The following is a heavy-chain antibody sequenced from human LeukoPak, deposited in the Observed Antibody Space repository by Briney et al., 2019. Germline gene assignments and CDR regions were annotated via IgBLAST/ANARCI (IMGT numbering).Heavy chain of an antibody. D-gene: IGHD2-15*01. J-gene: IGHJ2*01. V-gene: IGHV6-1*01. CDR3: ARGRWELRNWYFDL. Sequence: SQTLSLTFAISGDSVSINSAAWNWIRQSPSRGLEWLGRTYYRSKWYNDYAVSVKSRITINPDTSKNQFSLQLNSVPPEDTAVYYCARGRWELRNWYFDLWGRGTLVTVSS. CDR2: TYYRSKWYN. CDR1: GDSVSINSAA.